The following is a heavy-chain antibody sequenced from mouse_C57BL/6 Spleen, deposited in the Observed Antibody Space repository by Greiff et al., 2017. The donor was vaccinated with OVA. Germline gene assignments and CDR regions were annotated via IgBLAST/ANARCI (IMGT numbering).Heavy chain of an antibody. J-gene: IGHJ1*03. Sequence: QVHVKQSGAELVKPGASVKISCKASGYAFSSYWMNWVKQRPGKGLAWIGQIYPGDGDTNYNGKFKGKATLTADKSSSTAYMQLSSLTSEDSAVYFCARPFTSTGYFDVWGTGTTVTVSS. CDR3: ARPFTSTGYFDV. V-gene: IGHV1-80*01. D-gene: IGHD2-1*01. CDR1: GYAFSSYW. CDR2: IYPGDGDT.